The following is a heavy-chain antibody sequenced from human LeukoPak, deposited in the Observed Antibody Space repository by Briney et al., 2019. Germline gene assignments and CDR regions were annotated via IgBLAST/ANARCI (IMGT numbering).Heavy chain of an antibody. J-gene: IGHJ5*02. CDR3: ARAFLWFGELFSLENWFDP. CDR1: GYTFTSYD. Sequence: ASVKVSCKASGYTFTSYDINWVRQATGQGLEWVGWMNHNRGNTGYAQKFQGRVTMTRNTSISTAYMELSGLRSEDTAVYYCARAFLWFGELFSLENWFDPWGQGTPVTVSS. CDR2: MNHNRGNT. V-gene: IGHV1-8*01. D-gene: IGHD3-10*01.